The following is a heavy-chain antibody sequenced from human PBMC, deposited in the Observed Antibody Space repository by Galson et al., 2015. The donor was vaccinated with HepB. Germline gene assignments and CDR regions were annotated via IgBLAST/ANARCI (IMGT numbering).Heavy chain of an antibody. D-gene: IGHD4-17*01. CDR1: GFSFRTYV. CDR2: ISYDGSDT. Sequence: SLRLSCAASGFSFRTYVMQWVRQAPGKGLEWVAIISYDGSDTYYADSVKGRFTISRDNSKNTVYLQMNSLRPEDTAVYYCARDETTMTGKVDYWGQGTLVTVSS. CDR3: ARDETTMTGKVDY. J-gene: IGHJ4*02. V-gene: IGHV3-30*04.